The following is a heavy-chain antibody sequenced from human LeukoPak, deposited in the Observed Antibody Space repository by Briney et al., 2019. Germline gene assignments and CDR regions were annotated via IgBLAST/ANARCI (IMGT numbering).Heavy chain of an antibody. CDR3: VREARQWLPHSYFDY. CDR1: GGSISSYY. D-gene: IGHD6-19*01. CDR2: IYYSGST. J-gene: IGHJ4*02. Sequence: SETLSLTCTVSGGSISSYYWSWIRQPPGKGLEWIGYIYYSGSTNYNPSLKSRVTISVDTSKHQFSLKLGSVTAADTAVYYCVREARQWLPHSYFDYWGQGTLVTVSS. V-gene: IGHV4-59*01.